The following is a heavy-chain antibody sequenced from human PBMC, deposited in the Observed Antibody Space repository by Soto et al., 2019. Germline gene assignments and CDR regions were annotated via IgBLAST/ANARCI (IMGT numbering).Heavy chain of an antibody. CDR1: GYTYTNYW. V-gene: IGHV5-51*01. CDR3: ARLHSGTARPDY. D-gene: IGHD6-19*01. CDR2: LYPGGSDT. J-gene: IGHJ4*02. Sequence: RGESLKISCKASGYTYTNYWLGWVRQMPGKGLEWMGILYPGGSDTRYSPSFEGQVTISADKSITTAYLQWSSLRASDTAMYYCARLHSGTARPDYWGQGTQVTVS.